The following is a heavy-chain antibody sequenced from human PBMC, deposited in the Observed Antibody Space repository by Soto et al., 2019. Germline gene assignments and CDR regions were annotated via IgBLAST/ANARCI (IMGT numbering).Heavy chain of an antibody. Sequence: GGSLRLSCAASGFTFDDYAMHWVRQAPGKGLEWVSGISWNSGSIGYADSVKGRFTISRDNAKNSLYLQMNSLRAEDTALYYCAKESVHNEGMDVWGQGTTVTVSS. D-gene: IGHD1-1*01. CDR3: AKESVHNEGMDV. CDR1: GFTFDDYA. CDR2: ISWNSGSI. V-gene: IGHV3-9*01. J-gene: IGHJ6*02.